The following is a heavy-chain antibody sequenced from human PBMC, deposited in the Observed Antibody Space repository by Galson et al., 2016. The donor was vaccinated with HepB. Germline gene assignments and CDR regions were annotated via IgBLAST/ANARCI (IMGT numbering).Heavy chain of an antibody. D-gene: IGHD3-22*01. CDR2: IKQDGSEK. J-gene: IGHJ3*02. V-gene: IGHV3-7*03. CDR1: GFTFSSYW. CDR3: ARALVSFYYSSGYYYVMPHDAFDI. Sequence: SLRLSCAASGFTFSSYWMTWVRQAPGKGLEWVANIKQDGSEKYYVDSVKGRFTISRDNAKNSLYLQMNSLRAEDAAVYYCARALVSFYYSSGYYYVMPHDAFDIWGQGTVVTVSS.